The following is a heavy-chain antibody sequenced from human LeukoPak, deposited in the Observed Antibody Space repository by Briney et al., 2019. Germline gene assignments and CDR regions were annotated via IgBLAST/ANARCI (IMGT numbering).Heavy chain of an antibody. J-gene: IGHJ4*02. V-gene: IGHV4-39*07. CDR3: ARVGGYCSGDSCYPRGARKQRFDY. D-gene: IGHD2-15*01. Sequence: SETLSLTCTVSGGSISSSSYYWGWIRQPPGKGLEWIGSIYYSGSTYYNPSLKSRVTMSIDTSKNQFSLRLRSVTAADTAVYYCARVGGYCSGDSCYPRGARKQRFDYWGPGTLVTVSS. CDR1: GGSISSSSYY. CDR2: IYYSGST.